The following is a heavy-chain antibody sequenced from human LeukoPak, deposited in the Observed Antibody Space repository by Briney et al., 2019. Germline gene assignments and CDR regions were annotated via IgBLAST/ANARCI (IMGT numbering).Heavy chain of an antibody. V-gene: IGHV3-30-3*02. CDR2: MSYHVSNK. J-gene: IGHJ4*02. Sequence: GRSLRLSCAVSGFTFSRYAMHWVRQAPGKGLEWVAVMSYHVSNKKYADSVKGRFTISRDNSQNTLYLEMNSLRAEDTAVYYCAKDSGAIALREIFDYWGRGTLVTVSS. D-gene: IGHD1-26*01. CDR3: AKDSGAIALREIFDY. CDR1: GFTFSRYA.